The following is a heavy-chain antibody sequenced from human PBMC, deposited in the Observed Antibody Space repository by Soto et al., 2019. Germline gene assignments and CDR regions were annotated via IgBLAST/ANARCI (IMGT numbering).Heavy chain of an antibody. J-gene: IGHJ4*02. CDR2: ISGSGGST. CDR3: AKVGRMIVVVTYFDY. Sequence: GGSLRLSCAASGFTFSSYAMSWVRQAPGKGLEWVSAISGSGGSTYYADSVKGRFTISRDNSKNTLYLQMNSLRAEDTAVYYCAKVGRMIVVVTYFDYWGRGTLVTVSS. V-gene: IGHV3-23*01. D-gene: IGHD3-22*01. CDR1: GFTFSSYA.